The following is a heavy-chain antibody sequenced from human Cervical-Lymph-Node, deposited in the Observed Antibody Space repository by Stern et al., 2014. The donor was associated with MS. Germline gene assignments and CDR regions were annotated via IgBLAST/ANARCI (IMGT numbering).Heavy chain of an antibody. V-gene: IGHV4-59*01. J-gene: IGHJ4*02. CDR1: GGSISSYY. Sequence: QVQLQESGPGLVKPSETLSLTCTVSGGSISSYYWTWIRQPPGKGLEWIGYIYHSGSANHNPSLKSRVTISVDTSKNQFSLKLSSVTAADTAVYYCARVRHFDILTGYYGIFDCWGQGTLVTVSS. CDR3: ARVRHFDILTGYYGIFDC. D-gene: IGHD3-9*01. CDR2: IYHSGSA.